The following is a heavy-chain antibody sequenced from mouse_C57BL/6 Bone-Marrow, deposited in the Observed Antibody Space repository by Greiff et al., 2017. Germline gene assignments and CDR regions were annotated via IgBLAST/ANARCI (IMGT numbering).Heavy chain of an antibody. Sequence: QVQLQQPGAELVKPGASVKLSCKASVYTFTSYWMHWVKQRPGRGLEWIGRIDPNSGGTKYNEKFKSKATLTVDKPSSTAYMQLSSLTSEDSAVYYCARPGSSFWYFDVWGTGTTVTVSS. V-gene: IGHV1-72*01. CDR3: ARPGSSFWYFDV. CDR2: IDPNSGGT. D-gene: IGHD1-1*01. J-gene: IGHJ1*03. CDR1: VYTFTSYW.